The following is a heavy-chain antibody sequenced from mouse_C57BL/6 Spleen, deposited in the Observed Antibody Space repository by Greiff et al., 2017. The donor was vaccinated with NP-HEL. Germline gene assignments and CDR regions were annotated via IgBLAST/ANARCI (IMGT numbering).Heavy chain of an antibody. CDR3: ATLQLDY. Sequence: QVQLQQSGAELVRPGASVKLSCKASGYTFTDYYINWVKQRPGQGLEWIARIYPGSGNTYYNEKFKGKATLTAEKSSSTAYMQLSSLTSEDSAVYFCATLQLDYWGQGTTLTVSS. CDR2: IYPGSGNT. J-gene: IGHJ2*01. D-gene: IGHD1-2*01. V-gene: IGHV1-76*01. CDR1: GYTFTDYY.